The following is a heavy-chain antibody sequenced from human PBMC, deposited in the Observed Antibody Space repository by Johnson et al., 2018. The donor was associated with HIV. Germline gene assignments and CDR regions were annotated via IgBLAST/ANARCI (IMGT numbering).Heavy chain of an antibody. CDR1: GFTFSDHY. CDR3: TTGIYWNEAFDI. CDR2: IKSKTEGGTI. J-gene: IGHJ3*02. V-gene: IGHV3-15*01. D-gene: IGHD1-1*01. Sequence: VQLVESGGGLVKPGGSLRLSCAASGFTFSDHYMSWIRQAPGKGLEWVGRIKSKTEGGTIDYAAPVKGRFTISRDGSKNTLYLQMTGLKTEDTAVYYCTTGIYWNEAFDIWGQGTMVTVSS.